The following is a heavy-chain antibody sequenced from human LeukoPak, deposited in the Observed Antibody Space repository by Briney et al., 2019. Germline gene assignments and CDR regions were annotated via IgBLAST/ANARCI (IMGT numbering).Heavy chain of an antibody. Sequence: GGSLRLSCAASGFTFSSYAMSWVRQAPGKGLEWASAISGSGGSTYYADSVKGRFTISRDNSKNTLYLQMNSLRAEDTAVYYCAKQKLRFLEIDYWGQGTLVTVSS. D-gene: IGHD3-3*01. V-gene: IGHV3-23*01. CDR1: GFTFSSYA. CDR2: ISGSGGST. J-gene: IGHJ4*02. CDR3: AKQKLRFLEIDY.